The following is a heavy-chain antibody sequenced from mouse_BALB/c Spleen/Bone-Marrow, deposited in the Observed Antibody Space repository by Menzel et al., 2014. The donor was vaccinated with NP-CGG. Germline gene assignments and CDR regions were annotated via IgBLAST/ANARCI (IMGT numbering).Heavy chain of an antibody. CDR1: GFSLSRYS. V-gene: IGHV2-6-4*01. Sequence: VQRVESGPGLVSPSQRLSITCTVSGFSLSRYSIHWIRQPPGNGLEWLGMIWGGGSTDYNSALKSRLSISKDNSKSQVFLKMNSLQTDDTAIYYCARNLRDPFAYWGQGTLVTVSA. CDR2: IWGGGST. J-gene: IGHJ3*01. CDR3: ARNLRDPFAY.